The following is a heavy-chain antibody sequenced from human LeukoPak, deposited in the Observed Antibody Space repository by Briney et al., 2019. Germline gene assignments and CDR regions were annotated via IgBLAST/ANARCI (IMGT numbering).Heavy chain of an antibody. CDR2: ISWDGGST. J-gene: IGHJ6*03. CDR3: AKDGRIGYCSSTSCPPYYYMDV. D-gene: IGHD2-2*01. CDR1: GFTFDDYT. Sequence: PGGSLRLSCAASGFTFDDYTMHWVRQAPGKGLEWVSLISWDGGSTYYADSVKGRFTIYRDNSKNSLYLQMNSLRTEDTALYYCAKDGRIGYCSSTSCPPYYYMDVWGKGTTVTVSS. V-gene: IGHV3-43*01.